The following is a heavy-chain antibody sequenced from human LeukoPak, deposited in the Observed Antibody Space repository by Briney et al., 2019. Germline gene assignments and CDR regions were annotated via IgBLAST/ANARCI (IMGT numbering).Heavy chain of an antibody. Sequence: GGSLRLSCAASGFTFSSYWMHWVRQAPGKGLVWVSRINTDGSSTSYADSVKGRFTISRDNAKNTLYLQMNSLRAEDTAVYYCASWVSYYYDSSGPYWGQGTLVTVSS. CDR1: GFTFSSYW. J-gene: IGHJ4*02. D-gene: IGHD3-22*01. V-gene: IGHV3-74*01. CDR2: INTDGSST. CDR3: ASWVSYYYDSSGPY.